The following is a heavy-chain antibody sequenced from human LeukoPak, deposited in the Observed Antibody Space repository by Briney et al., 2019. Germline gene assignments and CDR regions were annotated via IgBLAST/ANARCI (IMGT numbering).Heavy chain of an antibody. V-gene: IGHV3-30*02. CDR3: AKDPYSYGSYFDY. D-gene: IGHD5-18*01. CDR2: IWYDGRDK. Sequence: GGSLRLSCAASGFTFSGCGMHWVRQAPGKGLEWVAFIWYDGRDKYYVDSVKGRFTISRDNSKNTLYLQMNSLRAEDTAMYYCAKDPYSYGSYFDYWGQGTLVTVSS. J-gene: IGHJ4*02. CDR1: GFTFSGCG.